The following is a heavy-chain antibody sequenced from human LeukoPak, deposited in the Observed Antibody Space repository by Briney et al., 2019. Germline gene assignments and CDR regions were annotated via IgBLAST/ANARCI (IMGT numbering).Heavy chain of an antibody. V-gene: IGHV4-39*01. CDR1: GDSISNSFYY. CDR2: IYYSGST. J-gene: IGHJ3*02. D-gene: IGHD1-26*01. Sequence: PSETLSLTCTVSGDSISNSFYYWGWIRQPPGKGLEWIGSIYYSGSTYYNPSLKSRVTISVDTSKNQLSLKLRSVTAADTAVYYCARQDSGTYLNPLDIWGQGTVVTVSS. CDR3: ARQDSGTYLNPLDI.